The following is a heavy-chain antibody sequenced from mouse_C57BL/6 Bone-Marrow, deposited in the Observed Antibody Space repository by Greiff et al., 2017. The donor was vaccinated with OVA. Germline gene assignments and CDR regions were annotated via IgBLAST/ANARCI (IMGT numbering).Heavy chain of an antibody. Sequence: QVTLKESGPGILQPSQTLSLTCSFSGFSLRTFCMGVGWIRPPSGQGLEWLAHIWCDDAKYYNPALKSRPTISKDSSKTHVFLQLANVDTADTATYYCARRVYSLFDYWGQGTTLTVAS. V-gene: IGHV8-8*01. CDR2: IWCDDAK. CDR3: ARRVYSLFDY. D-gene: IGHD2-1*01. CDR1: GFSLRTFCMG. J-gene: IGHJ2*01.